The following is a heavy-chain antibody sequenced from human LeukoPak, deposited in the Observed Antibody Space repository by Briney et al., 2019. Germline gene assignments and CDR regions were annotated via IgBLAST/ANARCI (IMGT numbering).Heavy chain of an antibody. Sequence: GGSLRLSCEASGFTFSSYAMSWVRQAPGKGLEWVSAISGSGGSTYYADSVKGRFTISRDNSKNTLYLQMNSLRAEDTAVYYCAKDLGRIQTYGMDVWGQGTTVTVSS. J-gene: IGHJ6*02. V-gene: IGHV3-23*01. CDR1: GFTFSSYA. CDR2: ISGSGGST. CDR3: AKDLGRIQTYGMDV.